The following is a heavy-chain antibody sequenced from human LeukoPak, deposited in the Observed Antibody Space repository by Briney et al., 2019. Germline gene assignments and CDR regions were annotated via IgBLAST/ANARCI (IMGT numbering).Heavy chain of an antibody. CDR1: DICAHPIH. D-gene: IGHD5-18*01. CDR3: ARDGEYSRGYGLDY. CDR2: IYSGDRT. J-gene: IGHJ4*02. V-gene: IGHV3-66*01. Sequence: GGSLRHSCAAPDICAHPIHITLFTRAPGKGLEWVSVIYSGDRTFYADSVKGRFTISRDTSKNTVYLQMNSLRPEDTAVYFCARDGEYSRGYGLDYWGQGTLVTVSS.